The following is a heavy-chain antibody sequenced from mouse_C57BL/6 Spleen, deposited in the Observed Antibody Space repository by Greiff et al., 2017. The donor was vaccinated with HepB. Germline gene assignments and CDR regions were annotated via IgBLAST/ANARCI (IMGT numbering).Heavy chain of an antibody. D-gene: IGHD1-1*01. Sequence: EVMLVESEGGLVQPGSSMKLSCTASGFTFSDYYMAWVRQVPEKGLEWVANINYDGSSTYYLDSLKSRFIISRDNAKNILYLQMSSLKSEDTATYYCAREYYGSSGYAMDYWGQGTSVTVSS. V-gene: IGHV5-16*01. J-gene: IGHJ4*01. CDR2: INYDGSST. CDR1: GFTFSDYY. CDR3: AREYYGSSGYAMDY.